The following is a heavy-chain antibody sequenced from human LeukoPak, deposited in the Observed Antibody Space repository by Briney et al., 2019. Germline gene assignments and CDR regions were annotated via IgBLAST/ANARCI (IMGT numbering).Heavy chain of an antibody. CDR1: GFTFEDYA. Sequence: GGSMRLSCAASGFTFEDYAMHRVRQAPGKGLEWVSGISWNSGSIGYADSVKGRFTISRDNAKTSLYLQMNSLRAEDTALYYCAKDTGLWFGELFSYFDYWGQGTLVTVSS. V-gene: IGHV3-9*01. D-gene: IGHD3-10*01. CDR2: ISWNSGSI. CDR3: AKDTGLWFGELFSYFDY. J-gene: IGHJ4*02.